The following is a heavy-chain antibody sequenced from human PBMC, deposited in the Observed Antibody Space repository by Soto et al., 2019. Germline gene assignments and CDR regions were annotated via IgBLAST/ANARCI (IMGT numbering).Heavy chain of an antibody. CDR3: TRGAGYSGSPGY. J-gene: IGHJ4*02. V-gene: IGHV3-49*04. D-gene: IGHD1-26*01. CDR1: GFTFGDYA. Sequence: GGSLRLSCTASGFTFGDYAMSWVRQAPGKGLEWVGFIRSKAYGGTTEYAASVKGRFTISRDDSKSIAYLQMNSLKTEDTAVYYCTRGAGYSGSPGYWGQGTLVTVSS. CDR2: IRSKAYGGTT.